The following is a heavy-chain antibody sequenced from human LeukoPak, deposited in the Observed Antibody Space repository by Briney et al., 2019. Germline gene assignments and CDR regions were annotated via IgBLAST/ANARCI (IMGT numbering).Heavy chain of an antibody. V-gene: IGHV3-48*03. CDR2: VSSSGNII. D-gene: IGHD6-19*01. CDR1: GFILSDYD. J-gene: IGHJ4*02. Sequence: GGSLRLSCAASGFILSDYDINWVRQAPGKGLEWVSYVSSSGNIIYYADSVKGRFTISRDIAKNSLYLQMSSLRADDTAVYYCARGQWQFDLRGQGTLVTVSS. CDR3: ARGQWQFDL.